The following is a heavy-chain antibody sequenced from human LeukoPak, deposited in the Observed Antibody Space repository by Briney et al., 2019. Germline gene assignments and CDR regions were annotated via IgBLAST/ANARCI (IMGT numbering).Heavy chain of an antibody. Sequence: PSETLSLTCTVSGGSLSSYYWSWIRQPPEKELEWIGYIYYSGSTNYNPSLKSRFTISLDTSKNQFSLKLSSVTAADTAVYFCARYSNAVAGARWFDHWGQGTLVTVSS. CDR1: GGSLSSYY. D-gene: IGHD2-21*01. V-gene: IGHV4-59*01. CDR3: ARYSNAVAGARWFDH. CDR2: IYYSGST. J-gene: IGHJ5*02.